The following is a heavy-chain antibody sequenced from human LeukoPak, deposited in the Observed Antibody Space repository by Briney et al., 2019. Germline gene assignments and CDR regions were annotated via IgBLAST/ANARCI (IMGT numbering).Heavy chain of an antibody. CDR2: ISSSSSYI. V-gene: IGHV3-21*01. J-gene: IGHJ4*02. CDR3: ARDGGYSSSWPVDY. Sequence: PGGSLRLSCAASGFTFSSYSINWVRQAPGKGLEWVLSISSSSSYIYYADSVKGRFTISRDNAKNSLYLQMNSLRAEDTAVYYCARDGGYSSSWPVDYWGQGTLVTVSS. CDR1: GFTFSSYS. D-gene: IGHD6-13*01.